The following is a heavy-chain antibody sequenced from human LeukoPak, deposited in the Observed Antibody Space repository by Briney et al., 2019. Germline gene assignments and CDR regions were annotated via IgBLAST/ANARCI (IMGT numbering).Heavy chain of an antibody. D-gene: IGHD3-22*01. Sequence: GGSLRLSWAASGFTFTNYGIFWVRQPPGKGREGVGRIKSKTDGGTTDYAAPVKGRFTISRDDSKNTLYLQMNSLKTEDTAVYYCSTTYYYDSSEGYWGQGTLVTVSS. J-gene: IGHJ4*02. V-gene: IGHV3-15*01. CDR2: IKSKTDGGTT. CDR3: STTYYYDSSEGY. CDR1: GFTFTNYG.